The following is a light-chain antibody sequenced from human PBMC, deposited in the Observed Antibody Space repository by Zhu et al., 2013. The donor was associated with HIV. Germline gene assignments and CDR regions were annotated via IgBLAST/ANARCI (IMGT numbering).Light chain of an antibody. J-gene: IGLJ3*02. Sequence: SYELTQPPSVSVAPGKSARITCGGNNIVRKSVHWYQQKAGQAPVLVVYDDSDRPSGXPERFSGSNSGNAATLTISGTQTLDEADYYCAGWDDSLSGHWVFGGGTKLTVL. V-gene: IGLV3-21*03. CDR2: DDS. CDR3: AGWDDSLSGHWV. CDR1: NIVRKS.